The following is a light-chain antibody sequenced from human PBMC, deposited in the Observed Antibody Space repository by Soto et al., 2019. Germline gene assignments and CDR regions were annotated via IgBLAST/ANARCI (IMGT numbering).Light chain of an antibody. CDR2: DAS. CDR3: QQYNTWPPDT. V-gene: IGKV3-15*01. Sequence: DIVMTQSPGTLSVSPGERATLSCRASQSVSSNLAWYQQKPGQAPRLLIYDASTRATGIPARFSGSGSGTDFTRSIRSLKSEDFAVYFCQQYNTWPPDTFGQGTKLEI. CDR1: QSVSSN. J-gene: IGKJ2*01.